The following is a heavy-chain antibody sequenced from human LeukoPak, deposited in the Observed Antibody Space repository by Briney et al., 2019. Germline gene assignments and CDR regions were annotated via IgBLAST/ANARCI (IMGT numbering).Heavy chain of an antibody. D-gene: IGHD3-16*01. CDR1: GFSFSDHW. V-gene: IGHV3-74*01. Sequence: GGSLRLSCAASGFSFSDHWMHWVRQVPGKGPVWVSRIKSDGSWTNDADSVKGRFTISRDNAKNTLYLQMNSLRVEDTAVYRCVRGVGGSTYLDYWGQGALVTVSS. J-gene: IGHJ4*02. CDR2: IKSDGSWT. CDR3: VRGVGGSTYLDY.